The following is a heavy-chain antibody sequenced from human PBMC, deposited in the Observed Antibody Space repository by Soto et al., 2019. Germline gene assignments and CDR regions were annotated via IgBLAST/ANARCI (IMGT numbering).Heavy chain of an antibody. CDR3: AHMAACTVTTEYFDY. D-gene: IGHD4-17*01. Sequence: QITLKESGPTLVKPTQTLTLTCTFSGFSLSTSGVGVGWIRQPPGKALEWLALIYWDDDKRYSPSLKSRLTITKDTSKNQVVLTMTIMDPVDTATYYCAHMAACTVTTEYFDYWGQGTLVTVSS. CDR2: IYWDDDK. V-gene: IGHV2-5*02. CDR1: GFSLSTSGVG. J-gene: IGHJ4*02.